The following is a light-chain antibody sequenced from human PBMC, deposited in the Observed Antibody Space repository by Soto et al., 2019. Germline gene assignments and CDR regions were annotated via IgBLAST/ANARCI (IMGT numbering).Light chain of an antibody. CDR3: QQYGSSPLT. CDR2: GAS. J-gene: IGKJ4*01. CDR1: QSVSSRY. Sequence: EIVLTQSPGTLSLSPGERATLSCRDSQSVSSRYLAWYQQKPGQAPRLLMYGASSRATGIPDRFSGSGSGTDFTLTISRLEPEDFAVYYCQQYGSSPLTFGGGTKVEIK. V-gene: IGKV3-20*01.